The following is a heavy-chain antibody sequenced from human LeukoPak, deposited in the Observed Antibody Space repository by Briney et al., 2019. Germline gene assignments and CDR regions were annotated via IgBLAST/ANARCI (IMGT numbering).Heavy chain of an antibody. CDR3: ARQAIGFGEFHFDF. CDR1: GGSISSSSYY. Sequence: PSETLSLTCTVSGGSISSSSYYWGWIRQPPGKGLEWIGSINYSGRTNYNPSLKSRVTKSVDTSKNQFSLKLSSVTAADTAVYYCARQAIGFGEFHFDFWGQGTLVTVSS. V-gene: IGHV4-39*01. CDR2: INYSGRT. J-gene: IGHJ4*02. D-gene: IGHD3-10*01.